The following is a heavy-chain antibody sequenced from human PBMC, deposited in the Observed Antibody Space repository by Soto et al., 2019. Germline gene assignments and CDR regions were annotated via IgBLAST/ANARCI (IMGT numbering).Heavy chain of an antibody. CDR3: ARDLEDIVLMVYAMPYYYYYMDV. J-gene: IGHJ6*03. CDR2: ISSSSSTI. Sequence: GGSLRLSCAASGFTFSSYSMNWVRQAPGKGLEWVSYISSSSSTIYYADSVKGRFTISRDNAKNSLYLQMNSLRAEDTAVYYCARDLEDIVLMVYAMPYYYYYMDVWGKGTTVTVSS. V-gene: IGHV3-48*01. D-gene: IGHD2-8*01. CDR1: GFTFSSYS.